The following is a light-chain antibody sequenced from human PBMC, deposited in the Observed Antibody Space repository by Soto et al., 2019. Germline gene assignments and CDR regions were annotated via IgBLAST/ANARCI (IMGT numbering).Light chain of an antibody. CDR3: CSYAGSSTWV. CDR1: SSDVGGYNL. Sequence: QSALTQPASVSGSPGQSITISCTGTSSDVGGYNLVSWYQQHPGKAPKLMIYEGSKRPSGVSNRFSGSKSGNTASLTISGLQAEDEADYYCCSYAGSSTWVFGAGTKLTVL. V-gene: IGLV2-23*01. J-gene: IGLJ3*02. CDR2: EGS.